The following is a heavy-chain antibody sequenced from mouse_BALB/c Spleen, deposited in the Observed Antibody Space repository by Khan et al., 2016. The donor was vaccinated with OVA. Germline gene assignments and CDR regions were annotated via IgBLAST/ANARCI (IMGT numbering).Heavy chain of an antibody. CDR1: GFTFSTYD. CDR2: VSTGGGYT. J-gene: IGHJ3*01. Sequence: EVELVESGGDLVKPGGSLKLSCAASGFTFSTYDMSWVRQTPDKRLEWVATVSTGGGYTYYPDSVKGRFTISRDNAKNTLYLQISRLKSEDTAMFYCARLAYYYDSEGFAYWGQGTLVTVSA. CDR3: ARLAYYYDSEGFAY. V-gene: IGHV5-6*01. D-gene: IGHD1-1*01.